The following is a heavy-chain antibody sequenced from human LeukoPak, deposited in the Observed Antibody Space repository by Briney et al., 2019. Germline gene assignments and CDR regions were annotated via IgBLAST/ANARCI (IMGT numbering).Heavy chain of an antibody. J-gene: IGHJ3*02. Sequence: SETLSLTCTVSGGSISGYYWSWIRQPPGKGLEWIGYIYYSGSTNYNPSPKSRVTISVDTSKNQFSLKLSSVTAADTAVYYCARAVGDGYNYLLFAFDIWGQGTMVTVSS. CDR2: IYYSGST. D-gene: IGHD5-24*01. CDR3: ARAVGDGYNYLLFAFDI. V-gene: IGHV4-59*01. CDR1: GGSISGYY.